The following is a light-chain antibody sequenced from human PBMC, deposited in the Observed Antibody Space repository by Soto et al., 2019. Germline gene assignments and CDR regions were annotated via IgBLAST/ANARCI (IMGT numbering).Light chain of an antibody. CDR2: AVS. V-gene: IGLV2-14*01. J-gene: IGLJ1*01. Sequence: QSVLTQPASVSGSPGQSITISCTGTGSDIGAYNFVSWYQQHPGKAPKLIIYAVSDRPSGVSDRFSGSKSGNTASLTISGLQAEDEAEYYCNSYTTVTTYVFGTGTKVTVL. CDR1: GSDIGAYNF. CDR3: NSYTTVTTYV.